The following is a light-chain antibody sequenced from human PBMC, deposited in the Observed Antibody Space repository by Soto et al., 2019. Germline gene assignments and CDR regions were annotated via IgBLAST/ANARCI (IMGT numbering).Light chain of an antibody. Sequence: SALTQPASVSGSLGQSITISCTGTSSDVGSYNLVSWYQQHPGKAPKLMIYEVSKRPSGVSNRFSGSKSGNTASLTISGLQAEDEADYYCCSYAGSSTYVFGTGTKLTVL. CDR3: CSYAGSSTYV. V-gene: IGLV2-23*02. CDR2: EVS. CDR1: SSDVGSYNL. J-gene: IGLJ1*01.